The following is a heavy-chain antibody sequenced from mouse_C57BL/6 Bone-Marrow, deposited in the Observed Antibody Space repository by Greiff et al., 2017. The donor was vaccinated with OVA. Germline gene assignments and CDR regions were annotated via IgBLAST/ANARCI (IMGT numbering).Heavy chain of an antibody. CDR1: GYTFTSYD. J-gene: IGHJ4*01. CDR3: ARYSNYRVYYYAMDY. CDR2: IYPRDGST. Sequence: VHLVESGPELVKPGASVKLSCKASGYTFTSYDINWVKQRPGQGLEWIGWIYPRDGSTKYNEKFKGKATLTVDTSSSTAYMELHSLTSEDSAVYFCARYSNYRVYYYAMDYWGQGTSVTVSS. D-gene: IGHD2-5*01. V-gene: IGHV1-85*01.